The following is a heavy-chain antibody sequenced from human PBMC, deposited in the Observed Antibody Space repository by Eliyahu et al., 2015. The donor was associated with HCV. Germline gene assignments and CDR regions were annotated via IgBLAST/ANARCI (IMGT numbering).Heavy chain of an antibody. V-gene: IGHV3-23*01. CDR2: ISGSGGST. D-gene: IGHD1-26*01. Sequence: EVQLLESGGGLVQPGGSLRLSCAASGFTFXSYAMXWVRQAPGKGLEWVSAISGSGGSTYYADSVKGRFTISRDNSKNTLYLQMNSLRAEDTAVYYCAKDLVKIVGALDAFDIWGQGTMVTVSS. CDR3: AKDLVKIVGALDAFDI. CDR1: GFTFXSYA. J-gene: IGHJ3*02.